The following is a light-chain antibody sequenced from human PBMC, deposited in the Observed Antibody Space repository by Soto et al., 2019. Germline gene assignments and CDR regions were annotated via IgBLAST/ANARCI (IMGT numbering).Light chain of an antibody. CDR1: QSVSDN. J-gene: IGKJ4*01. V-gene: IGKV3D-15*01. CDR3: QQYNNWPLT. Sequence: EIVMTQSPATLSVSPGERATLSCRASQSVSDNLAWYQQKPGQAPRLLIYGASTRATGIPARFSGSGSRTEFTLTISSLQSEDFAVYYCQQYNNWPLTFGGGTKVDIK. CDR2: GAS.